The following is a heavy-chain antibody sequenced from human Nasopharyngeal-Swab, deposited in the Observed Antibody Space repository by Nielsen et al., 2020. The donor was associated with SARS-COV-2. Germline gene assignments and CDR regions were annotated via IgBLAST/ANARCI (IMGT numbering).Heavy chain of an antibody. Sequence: ASVKVSCKASGYTFTSYGISWVRQAPGQGLEWMGWISAYNGNTNYAQKLQGRVTMTTDTSTSTAYMELRSLRSGDTAVYYCARILRLELRTCGMDVWGQGTTVTVSS. V-gene: IGHV1-18*01. CDR2: ISAYNGNT. CDR3: ARILRLELRTCGMDV. J-gene: IGHJ6*02. CDR1: GYTFTSYG. D-gene: IGHD1-7*01.